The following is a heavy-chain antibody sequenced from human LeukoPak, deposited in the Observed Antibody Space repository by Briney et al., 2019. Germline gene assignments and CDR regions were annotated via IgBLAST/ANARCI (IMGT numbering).Heavy chain of an antibody. CDR3: ATTYVYTSGGYAY. J-gene: IGHJ4*01. D-gene: IGHD6-19*01. CDR1: GGPISSSSYH. V-gene: IGHV4-39*01. CDR2: NYYTGTI. Sequence: SETLSLTCTVSGGPISSSSYHCGWVLQPPGKGLEGIGRNYYTGTIYYNLSLKSRVTKSLETSQNQFSLEASSLSSADSAVNYWATTYVYTSGGYAYWSQGTLPTLSS.